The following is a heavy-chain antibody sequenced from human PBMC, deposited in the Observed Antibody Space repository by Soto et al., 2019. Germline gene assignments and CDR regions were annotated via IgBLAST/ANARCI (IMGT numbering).Heavy chain of an antibody. CDR3: ARMATFGSLNWFDP. V-gene: IGHV1-8*01. CDR2: MNPGSGDT. Sequence: ASVKVSCKASGYSSTNNDVIWVRQATGQGLEWMGWMNPGSGDTGYAQKFQGRVTMTRDISIATAYMELSSLRSDDTAIYYCARMATFGSLNWFDPWGQGTLVTVSS. D-gene: IGHD3-16*01. CDR1: GYSSTNND. J-gene: IGHJ5*02.